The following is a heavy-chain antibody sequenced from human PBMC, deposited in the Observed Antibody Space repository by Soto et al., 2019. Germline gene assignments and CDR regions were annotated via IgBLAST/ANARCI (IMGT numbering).Heavy chain of an antibody. CDR3: SRTDRDFYGLDV. J-gene: IGHJ6*02. Sequence: EVQLVESGGGLVQPGGSLRLSSEASGFTFRNYDMHWVRQGTGKGLEWVSGISAAGDPDYADSVEGRFTISRENAQNSFFLQMNSLRVGATAVYYCSRTDRDFYGLDVWGQGTTVIVSS. CDR1: GFTFRNYD. V-gene: IGHV3-13*05. CDR2: ISAAGDP.